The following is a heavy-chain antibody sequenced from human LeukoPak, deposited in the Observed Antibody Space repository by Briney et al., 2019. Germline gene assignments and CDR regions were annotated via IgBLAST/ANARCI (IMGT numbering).Heavy chain of an antibody. CDR1: GVSFSDNF. J-gene: IGHJ1*01. CDR3: ARGGYGWTFKQ. D-gene: IGHD3-16*01. CDR2: VSSRGDTI. V-gene: IGHV3-11*01. Sequence: GGSLRLSCIDSGVSFSDNFMGWLRQAPGKGLEWVSYVSSRGDTIHYSDAVRGRFSISRDNSKRSLYLQMNRLRINDTAVYYCARGGYGWTFKQWGQGTLVSVSS.